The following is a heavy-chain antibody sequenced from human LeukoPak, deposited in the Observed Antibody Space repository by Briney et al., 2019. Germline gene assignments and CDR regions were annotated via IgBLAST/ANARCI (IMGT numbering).Heavy chain of an antibody. J-gene: IGHJ5*02. V-gene: IGHV1-24*01. Sequence: GASVKVSCKVSGYTLTELSMHWVRQAPGKGLEWMGGFDPEDGETIYAQKFQGRVTMTTDASTSTAYMELRSLRSDDTAVYYCARGYCSSTNCYTATAWFDPWGQGTLVTVSS. CDR2: FDPEDGET. CDR3: ARGYCSSTNCYTATAWFDP. D-gene: IGHD2-2*02. CDR1: GYTLTELS.